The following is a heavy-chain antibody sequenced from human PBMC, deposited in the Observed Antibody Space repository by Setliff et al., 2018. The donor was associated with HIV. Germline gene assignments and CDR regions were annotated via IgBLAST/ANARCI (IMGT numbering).Heavy chain of an antibody. J-gene: IGHJ6*03. CDR3: ARVTDDYSRYFYYMDV. CDR2: IYSSGST. CDR1: GGSISSYY. Sequence: TSETLSLTCTVSGGSISSYYWNWIRQPPGRGLEWIGFIYSSGSTNYNPSLKSRVTMSVDTSRNQFSLKLSSVTAADTAVYYCARVTDDYSRYFYYMDVWGKGTTVTVSS. D-gene: IGHD4-4*01. V-gene: IGHV4-59*01.